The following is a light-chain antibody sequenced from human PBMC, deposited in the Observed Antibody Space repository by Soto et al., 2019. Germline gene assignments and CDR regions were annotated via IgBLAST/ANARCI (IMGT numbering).Light chain of an antibody. CDR1: SSDVGGYNC. Sequence: SVVTPPPPPAGAPGQSVAISCPGTSSDVGGYNCVSWYQQRPGKAPKLMIYEVNKRPSGVPDRFSGSKSGNTASLTVSGLQAEDEADYYCSSYAGSSNVFGTGTKVTVL. CDR3: SSYAGSSNV. V-gene: IGLV2-8*01. CDR2: EVN. J-gene: IGLJ1*01.